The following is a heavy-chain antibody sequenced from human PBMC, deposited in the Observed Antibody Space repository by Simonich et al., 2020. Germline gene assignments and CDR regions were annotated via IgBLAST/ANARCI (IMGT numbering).Heavy chain of an antibody. J-gene: IGHJ3*02. V-gene: IGHV3-7*01. Sequence: EVQLVESGVCLVQPGGALRLSCAASGFSFSSYVMSWVRKDPGNGREWVANIKQDGSEKYYVESVKGRFTISRDNAKNSLYLQMNSLRAEDTAVYYCACLGTGDAFDIWAKGQWSPSLQ. CDR3: ACLGTGDAFDI. CDR2: IKQDGSEK. D-gene: IGHD3-9*01. CDR1: GFSFSSYV.